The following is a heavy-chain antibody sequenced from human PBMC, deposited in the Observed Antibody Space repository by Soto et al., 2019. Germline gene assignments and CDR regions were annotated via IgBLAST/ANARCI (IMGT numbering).Heavy chain of an antibody. Sequence: QVQLVQSGAEVKKPGSSVKVSCKASGGTFSSYAMSWVRQAPGQGLEWMGGIIPIFGTANYAQKFQGRVTITADESTSTAYMELSSLRSEDTAVYYCARPSGIAAAGTGDYFDYWGQGTLVTVSS. CDR3: ARPSGIAAAGTGDYFDY. V-gene: IGHV1-69*01. CDR2: IIPIFGTA. D-gene: IGHD6-13*01. CDR1: GGTFSSYA. J-gene: IGHJ4*02.